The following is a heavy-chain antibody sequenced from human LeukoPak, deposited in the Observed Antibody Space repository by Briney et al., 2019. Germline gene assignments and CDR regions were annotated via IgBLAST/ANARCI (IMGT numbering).Heavy chain of an antibody. CDR1: GYTFTSYG. Sequence: GASVKVSCKASGYTFTSYGISWVRQAPGQGLEWMGRISAYNGNTNYAQKLQGRVTMTTDTSTSTAYMELRSLRSDDTAVYYCARAGSWYWEYYFDYWGQGTLVTVSS. V-gene: IGHV1-18*01. CDR2: ISAYNGNT. J-gene: IGHJ4*02. CDR3: ARAGSWYWEYYFDY. D-gene: IGHD6-13*01.